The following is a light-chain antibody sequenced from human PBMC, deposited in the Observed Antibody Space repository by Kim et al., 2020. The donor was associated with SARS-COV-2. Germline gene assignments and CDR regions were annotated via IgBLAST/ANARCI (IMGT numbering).Light chain of an antibody. Sequence: EIVMTQSPATLSVSPGERATLSCRASQSVRGSLAWYQQKPGQAPRLLIYGASTRATGIPARFSGSGSGTDFTLTISSLQSEDFAVYYCHQYSKWPPLTFGGGTKVDIK. CDR3: HQYSKWPPLT. V-gene: IGKV3-15*01. CDR1: QSVRGS. J-gene: IGKJ4*01. CDR2: GAS.